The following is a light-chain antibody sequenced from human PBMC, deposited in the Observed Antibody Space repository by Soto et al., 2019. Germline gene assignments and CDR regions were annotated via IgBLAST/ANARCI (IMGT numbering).Light chain of an antibody. J-gene: IGKJ1*01. Sequence: EIGLSQSPGTLSLSPGERATLSCRASQSVSSSYLAWYQQKPGQAPRLLIYGASSRATGIPDRFSGSGSGTDFTLTISRLEPEDFALYYCQQYGGSPRPFGQVTKVDIK. CDR1: QSVSSSY. V-gene: IGKV3-20*01. CDR3: QQYGGSPRP. CDR2: GAS.